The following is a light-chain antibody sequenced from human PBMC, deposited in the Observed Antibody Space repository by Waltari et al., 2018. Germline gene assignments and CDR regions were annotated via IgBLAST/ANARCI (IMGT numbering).Light chain of an antibody. V-gene: IGLV2-8*01. CDR3: SSYGGTNNLL. CDR1: SSDVGNSTL. J-gene: IGLJ2*01. CDR2: EVS. Sequence: QSALTQPPSASGSPGPSVTISCTGTSSDVGNSTLFPWYQQHSGKAPKLTNFEVSGRPSGVPDRFSGSKSGNTASLTVSGLQAEDEANYFCSSYGGTNNLLFGGGTKLTVL.